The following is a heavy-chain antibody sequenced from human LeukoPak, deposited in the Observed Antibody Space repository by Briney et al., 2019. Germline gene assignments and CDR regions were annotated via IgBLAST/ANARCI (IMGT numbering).Heavy chain of an antibody. CDR1: GYTFISYT. D-gene: IGHD3-22*01. CDR2: INAGNGNT. J-gene: IGHJ5*01. V-gene: IGHV1-3*01. CDR3: ARDGDYYDSSNWFDS. Sequence: ASVKVSCKASGYTFISYTLHWVRQAPGQRLEWMGWINAGNGNTKYSQKFQGRVTMTRDTSTSTVYMELSSLRSEDTAVYYCARDGDYYDSSNWFDSWGQGTLVTISS.